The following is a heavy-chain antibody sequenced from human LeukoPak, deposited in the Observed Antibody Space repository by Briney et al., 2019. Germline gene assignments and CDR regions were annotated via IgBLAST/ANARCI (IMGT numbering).Heavy chain of an antibody. J-gene: IGHJ6*02. CDR2: ISSSSSYI. CDR3: ARDCSSTSCYTFFSYYYGMDV. Sequence: GGSLRLSCAASGFTFSNYSMNWVRQAPGKGLEWVSSISSSSSYIYYADSVKGRFTISRDNAKNSLYLQMNSLRAEDTAVYYCARDCSSTSCYTFFSYYYGMDVWGQGTTVTVSS. D-gene: IGHD2-2*02. V-gene: IGHV3-21*01. CDR1: GFTFSNYS.